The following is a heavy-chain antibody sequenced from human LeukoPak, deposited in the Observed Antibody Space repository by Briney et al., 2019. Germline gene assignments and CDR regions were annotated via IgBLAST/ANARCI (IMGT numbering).Heavy chain of an antibody. V-gene: IGHV4-34*01. D-gene: IGHD4-17*01. CDR2: INHSGST. CDR1: GGSFSGYY. J-gene: IGHJ4*02. CDR3: ARGRKDYGDYAIDY. Sequence: SETLSLTCAVYGGSFSGYYWSWIRQSPGKGLEWIREINHSGSTNYNPSLKSRVTISVVTSKNQFSLKLCSVTAADTAVYYCARGRKDYGDYAIDYWGQGTLVTVSS.